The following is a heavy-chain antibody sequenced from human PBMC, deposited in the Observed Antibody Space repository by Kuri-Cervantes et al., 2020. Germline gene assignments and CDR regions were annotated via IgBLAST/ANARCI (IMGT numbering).Heavy chain of an antibody. CDR1: GFTFSSYG. CDR2: IWYDGSNK. CDR3: TKRPSGSYRPFEY. Sequence: GGSLRLSCAASGFTFSSYGMHWVRQAPGKGLEWVAVIWYDGSNKYYADSVKGRFTISRDNSKNTLSLQMNTLRVEDTAVYYCTKRPSGSYRPFEYWGQGTLVTVSS. V-gene: IGHV3-33*06. D-gene: IGHD3-3*01. J-gene: IGHJ4*02.